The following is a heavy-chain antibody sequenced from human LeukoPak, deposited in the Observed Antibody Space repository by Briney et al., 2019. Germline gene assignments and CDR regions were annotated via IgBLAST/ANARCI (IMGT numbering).Heavy chain of an antibody. D-gene: IGHD3-22*01. CDR2: IYYSGST. V-gene: IGHV4-59*01. J-gene: IGHJ4*02. CDR1: GGSISSYY. CDR3: ARAPDYYDSSGYVEKYYFDY. Sequence: SQTLSLTCTVSGGSISSYYWSWIRQPPGKGLEWIGYIYYSGSTNYNPSLKSRVTISVDTSKNQFSLKLSSVTAADTAVYYCARAPDYYDSSGYVEKYYFDYWGQGTLVTVSS.